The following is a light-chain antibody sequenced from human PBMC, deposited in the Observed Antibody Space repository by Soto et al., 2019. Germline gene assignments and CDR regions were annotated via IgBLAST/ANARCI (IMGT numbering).Light chain of an antibody. CDR3: ISYTSNNTWV. J-gene: IGLJ3*02. CDR1: SSDVGGYKY. Sequence: QSALTQPASVSGSPGQSITISCTGTSSDVGGYKYVSWYQQHPGKVPKLMIYEVNYRPSGVSNRFSGSKSGNTASLTISGLQAEDEADYYCISYTSNNTWVFGGGTKLTVL. V-gene: IGLV2-14*01. CDR2: EVN.